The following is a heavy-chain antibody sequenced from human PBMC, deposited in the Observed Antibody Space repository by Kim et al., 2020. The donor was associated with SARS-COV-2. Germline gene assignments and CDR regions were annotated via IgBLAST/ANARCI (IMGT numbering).Heavy chain of an antibody. CDR2: T. Sequence: TYYADSGKGRFTISRDSSRDTLYLQMNSLRTEDTAIYFCGKDIWDYSAMDVWGQGTTVTVSS. D-gene: IGHD3-10*01. V-gene: IGHV3-23*01. CDR3: GKDIWDYSAMDV. J-gene: IGHJ6*02.